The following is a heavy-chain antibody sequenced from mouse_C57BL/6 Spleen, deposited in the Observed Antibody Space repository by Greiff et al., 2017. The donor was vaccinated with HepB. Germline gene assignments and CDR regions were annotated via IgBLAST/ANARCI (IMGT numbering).Heavy chain of an antibody. CDR3: ANSNYGGFAY. CDR2: IDPSDSYT. CDR1: GYTFTSYW. D-gene: IGHD2-5*01. J-gene: IGHJ2*01. V-gene: IGHV1-69*01. Sequence: QVQLQQPGAELVMPGASVKLSCKASGYTFTSYWMHWVKQRPGQGLEWIGEIDPSDSYTNYNQKFKGKSTLTVDKSSSTAYMQLSSLTSEDSAVYYCANSNYGGFAYWGQGTTLTVSS.